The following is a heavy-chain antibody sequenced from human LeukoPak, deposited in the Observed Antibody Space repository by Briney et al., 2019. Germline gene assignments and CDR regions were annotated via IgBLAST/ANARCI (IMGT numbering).Heavy chain of an antibody. Sequence: GGSLRLSCSASGFTFRNYAMSWVRQAPGKGLEWASTLSASGGSTYYADSVKGRFIISRDNAKNSLYLQMNSLRAEDTAVYYCARRLGDRPRGRKFDPWGQGTLVTVSS. D-gene: IGHD3-10*01. J-gene: IGHJ5*02. CDR3: ARRLGDRPRGRKFDP. CDR1: GFTFRNYA. CDR2: LSASGGST. V-gene: IGHV3-23*01.